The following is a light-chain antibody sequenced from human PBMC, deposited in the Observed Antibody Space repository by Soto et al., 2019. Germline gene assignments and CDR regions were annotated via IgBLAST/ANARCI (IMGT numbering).Light chain of an antibody. Sequence: SQMPKSHSTLSASLGDRFTMTCGAGQSISTWLAWYQQKPGQAPKLLISAASNLESGVPSRFSGSGSGTEFTLTISGLQPDDFATYYCQQYNTHSWTFGHGTKVDI. CDR3: QQYNTHSWT. J-gene: IGKJ1*01. CDR1: QSISTW. V-gene: IGKV1-5*01. CDR2: AAS.